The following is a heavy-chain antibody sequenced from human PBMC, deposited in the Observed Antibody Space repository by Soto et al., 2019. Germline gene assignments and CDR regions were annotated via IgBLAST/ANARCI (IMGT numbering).Heavy chain of an antibody. CDR3: ARDYDILTGYETPFGY. CDR1: GGTFSSYT. V-gene: IGHV1-69*08. Sequence: QVQLVQSGAEVKKPGSSVKVSCKASGGTFSSYTISWVRQAPGQGLEWMGRIIPILGIANYAQKFQGRVTITXXKXTXTADREPSSLRSEDTAVYYCARDYDILTGYETPFGYWGQGTLVTVSS. D-gene: IGHD3-9*01. J-gene: IGHJ4*02. CDR2: IIPILGIA.